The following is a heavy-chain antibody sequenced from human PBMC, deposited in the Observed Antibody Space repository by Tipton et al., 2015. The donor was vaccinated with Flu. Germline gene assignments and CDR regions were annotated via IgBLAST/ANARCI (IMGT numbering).Heavy chain of an antibody. CDR3: ARVRSGWSYYVDY. CDR1: GGSISSYY. D-gene: IGHD6-19*01. V-gene: IGHV4-59*01. CDR2: IYYSGST. J-gene: IGHJ4*02. Sequence: LRLSCTVSGGSISSYYWSWIRQPPGKGLGWIGYIYYSGSTNYNPSLTSRVAISVDTSKNQFSLKLSSVTAADTAVYYCARVRSGWSYYVDYWGQGTLVTVSS.